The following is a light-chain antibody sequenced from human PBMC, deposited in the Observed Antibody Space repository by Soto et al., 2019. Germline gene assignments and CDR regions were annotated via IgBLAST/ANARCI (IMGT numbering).Light chain of an antibody. J-gene: IGKJ4*01. Sequence: EIVLTQPPATLSLSPGERGTLSCRASQSVSSNLAWYQQKPGQAPRLIIYGASTRATGVPARFSGSGSGTDFTLTISSLEPEDFAVYYCQQRSNGTPLTFGGGTKVDNK. CDR1: QSVSSN. CDR2: GAS. CDR3: QQRSNGTPLT. V-gene: IGKV3-11*01.